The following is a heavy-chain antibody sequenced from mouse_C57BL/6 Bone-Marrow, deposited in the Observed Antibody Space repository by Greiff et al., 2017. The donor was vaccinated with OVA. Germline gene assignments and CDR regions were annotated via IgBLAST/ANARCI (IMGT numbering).Heavy chain of an antibody. CDR3: AREITTVVKAY. CDR1: GYTFTSYW. Sequence: QVQLQQPGAELVKPGASVKLSCKASGYTFTSYWMHWVKQRPGQGLEWIGMIHPNSGSTNYNEKFKSKATLTVDKSSSTAYMQLSSLTAEDSAVYYCAREITTVVKAYWGQGTLVTVSA. V-gene: IGHV1-64*01. D-gene: IGHD1-1*01. CDR2: IHPNSGST. J-gene: IGHJ3*01.